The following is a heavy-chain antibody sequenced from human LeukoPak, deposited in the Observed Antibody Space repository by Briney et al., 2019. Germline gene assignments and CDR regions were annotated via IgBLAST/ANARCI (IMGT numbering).Heavy chain of an antibody. CDR1: RYTFTGYY. CDR2: INPNSGGT. V-gene: IGHV1-2*02. CDR3: ARDMGFLEWSTRKYYFDY. D-gene: IGHD3-3*01. J-gene: IGHJ4*02. Sequence: AASVKVSCKASRYTFTGYYMHWVRQAPGQGLEWMGWINPNSGGTNYAQKFQGRVTMTRDTSISTAYMELSRLRSDDTAVYYCARDMGFLEWSTRKYYFDYWGQGTLVTVSS.